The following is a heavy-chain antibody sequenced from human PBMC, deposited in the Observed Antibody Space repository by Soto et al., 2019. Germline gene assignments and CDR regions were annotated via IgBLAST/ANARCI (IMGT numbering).Heavy chain of an antibody. CDR2: VHSSGIP. D-gene: IGHD3-16*01. Sequence: SETLSLTCTVSGGSVSKDNFYWSWIRQPPGKGLEWVGYVHSSGIPNYNPSLKRRVTISVDTSRNQYSLRLSSVTAADTAVYYCARGLTMGQLPSHFDHWGQGTLVTVSS. CDR1: GGSVSKDNFY. J-gene: IGHJ5*02. CDR3: ARGLTMGQLPSHFDH. V-gene: IGHV4-61*01.